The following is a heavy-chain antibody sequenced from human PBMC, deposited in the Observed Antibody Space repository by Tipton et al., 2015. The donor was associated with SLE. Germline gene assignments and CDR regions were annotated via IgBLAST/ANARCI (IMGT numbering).Heavy chain of an antibody. V-gene: IGHV3-74*01. CDR1: GFTFSSYW. CDR3: ARDLSGSRGALFGY. J-gene: IGHJ4*01. CDR2: INSDGGST. Sequence: SLRLSCAASGFTFSSYWMHWVRQAPGKGLVWVSRINSDGGSTSYADSVKGRFTISRDNAKNTLYLQMHSLRAEDTAVYYCARDLSGSRGALFGYWXXXTLVTVSS. D-gene: IGHD1-26*01.